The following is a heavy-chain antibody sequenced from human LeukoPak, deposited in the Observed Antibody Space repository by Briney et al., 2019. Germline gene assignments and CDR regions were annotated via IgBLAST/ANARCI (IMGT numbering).Heavy chain of an antibody. CDR1: GFTFDDYA. CDR3: AKSLVGGIAVAGTGGAFDI. J-gene: IGHJ3*02. V-gene: IGHV3-9*03. Sequence: PGGSLRLSCAASGFTFDDYAMHWVRQAPGKGLEWVSWISWNSGSIGYADSVKGRFTISRDNAKNSLYLQMNTLRAEDMALYSCAKSLVGGIAVAGTGGAFDIWGQGKMVTVSS. CDR2: ISWNSGSI. D-gene: IGHD6-19*01.